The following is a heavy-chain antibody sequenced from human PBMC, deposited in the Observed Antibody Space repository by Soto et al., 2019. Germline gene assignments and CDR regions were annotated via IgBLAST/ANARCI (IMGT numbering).Heavy chain of an antibody. V-gene: IGHV3-30-3*01. CDR2: ISYDGSSE. J-gene: IGHJ4*02. CDR3: AREVTRSITSCFDY. CDR1: GFTFSVYA. D-gene: IGHD2-2*01. Sequence: QAQLVESGGGVVQPGRSLRLSCAASGFTFSVYAMHWDRQAPGKGLEWVAVISYDGSSEYFADSVKGRFTISRDNSKNTLYLQMNSLRAEDTAVYYCAREVTRSITSCFDYWGQGTLVTVSS.